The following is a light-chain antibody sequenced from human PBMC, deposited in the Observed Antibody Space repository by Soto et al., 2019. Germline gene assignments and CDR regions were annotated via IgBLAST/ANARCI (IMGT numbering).Light chain of an antibody. CDR1: QSISTY. J-gene: IGKJ3*01. V-gene: IGKV1-39*01. CDR3: QQSYSTLT. Sequence: DIQMTQSPSSLPASVGDRVTITCRASQSISTYVNWYQQKAGKAPKLLIYDASSLYSRVPSRFSGSGSGTDFTLTISTLQPEDFATYYCQQSYSTLTFGPGTKVDI. CDR2: DAS.